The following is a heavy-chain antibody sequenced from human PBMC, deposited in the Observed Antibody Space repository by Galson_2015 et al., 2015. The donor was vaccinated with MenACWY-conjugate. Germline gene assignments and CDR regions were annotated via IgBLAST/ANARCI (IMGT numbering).Heavy chain of an antibody. CDR2: ISESGGST. Sequence: SLRLSCAASGFMFTTCAMSWVRQAPGKGLEWVSAISESGGSTYYADSVKGRFTISRDNSKNILYLQLNSLRPEDTAIFYCAKERVGVAAADTFDSWGPGTLVAVSS. CDR1: GFMFTTCA. V-gene: IGHV3-23*01. CDR3: AKERVGVAAADTFDS. D-gene: IGHD6-13*01. J-gene: IGHJ4*02.